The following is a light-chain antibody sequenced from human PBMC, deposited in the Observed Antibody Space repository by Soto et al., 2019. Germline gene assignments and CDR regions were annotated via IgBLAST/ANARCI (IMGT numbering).Light chain of an antibody. CDR3: SSYTSRSTFV. CDR1: SSDVGAYNY. Sequence: QSVLTQPASVSGSPGQSITISCTGTSSDVGAYNYVSWYQQHPGKAPMLMIYHVTDRPSGVSNRFSASKSGNTASLTISGLQAEDEADYYCSSYTSRSTFVFGTWTKLTV. CDR2: HVT. V-gene: IGLV2-14*03. J-gene: IGLJ1*01.